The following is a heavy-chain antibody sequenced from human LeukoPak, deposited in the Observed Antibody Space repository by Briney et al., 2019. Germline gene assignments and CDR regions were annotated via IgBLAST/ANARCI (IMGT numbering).Heavy chain of an antibody. CDR3: ARAPAGGSSWYPFDY. Sequence: SETLSLTCAVYGGSFSGYYWSWIRQPPGKGLEWIGEINHSGSTNYNPSLKSRVTISVDTSKNQFSLKLSSVTAADTAVYYCARAPAGGSSWYPFDYWGQGTLVTVSS. CDR1: GGSFSGYY. V-gene: IGHV4-34*01. CDR2: INHSGST. D-gene: IGHD6-13*01. J-gene: IGHJ4*02.